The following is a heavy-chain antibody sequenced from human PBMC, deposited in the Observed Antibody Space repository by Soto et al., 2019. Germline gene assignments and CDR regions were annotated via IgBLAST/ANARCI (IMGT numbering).Heavy chain of an antibody. V-gene: IGHV4-31*03. CDR1: GDSISSGVYY. CDR2: IYYSGSA. Sequence: SETLSLTCTVSGDSISSGVYYLSWIRQPPGKGLEWIGYIYYSGSAYYNPSLQSRVTISVDTSKNEFSLNLRSVTAADTAVYYCARDQEVNYADYGGSDYYYGMDVWGQGTTVTVSS. D-gene: IGHD4-17*01. CDR3: ARDQEVNYADYGGSDYYYGMDV. J-gene: IGHJ6*02.